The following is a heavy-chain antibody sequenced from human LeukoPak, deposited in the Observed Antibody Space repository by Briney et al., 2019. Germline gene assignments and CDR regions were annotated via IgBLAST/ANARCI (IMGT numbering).Heavy chain of an antibody. CDR2: IYHSGST. CDR3: ARDGGYYYDSSGYRTGLAFDI. J-gene: IGHJ3*02. CDR1: GYSINSGYY. Sequence: SETLSLTCTVSGYSINSGYYWGWIRQPPGKGLDWIGSIYHSGSTYYNPSLKSRVTISVDTSKNQFSLKLSSVTAADTAVYYCARDGGYYYDSSGYRTGLAFDIWGQGTMVTVSS. D-gene: IGHD3-22*01. V-gene: IGHV4-38-2*02.